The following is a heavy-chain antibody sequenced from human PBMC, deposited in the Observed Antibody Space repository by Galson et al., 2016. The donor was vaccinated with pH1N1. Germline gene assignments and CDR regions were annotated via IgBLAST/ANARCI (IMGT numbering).Heavy chain of an antibody. J-gene: IGHJ3*02. CDR2: IWLGGSLI. CDR1: GSKFASSW. CDR3: ARQNDYGDYRGDAFDI. V-gene: IGHV5-51*01. Sequence: QSGAEVKKPGESLKTSCKGSGSKFASSWIVWVRQMPGKGLEWMGIIWLGGSLIRYKPSFQGQVTISADKSVNIVYLEWVSLKASDTAMYYCARQNDYGDYRGDAFDIWGQGTMVTVSS. D-gene: IGHD4-17*01.